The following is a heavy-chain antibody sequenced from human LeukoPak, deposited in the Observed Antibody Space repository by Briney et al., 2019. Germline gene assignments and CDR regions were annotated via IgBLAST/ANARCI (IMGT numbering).Heavy chain of an antibody. V-gene: IGHV1-69*05. D-gene: IGHD4-17*01. CDR3: ARAAYYGDYGVGYYYYYMDV. J-gene: IGHJ6*03. CDR2: IIPIFGTA. Sequence: GSSAKVSCKASGGTFSSYAISWVRQAPGQGLEWMGGIIPIFGTANYAQKFQGRVTITTDESTSTAYMELSSLRSEDTAVYYCARAAYYGDYGVGYYYYYMDVWGKGTTVTVSS. CDR1: GGTFSSYA.